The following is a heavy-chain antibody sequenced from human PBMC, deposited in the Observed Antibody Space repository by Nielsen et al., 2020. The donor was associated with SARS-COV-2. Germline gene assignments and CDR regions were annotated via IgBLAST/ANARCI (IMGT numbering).Heavy chain of an antibody. Sequence: SQTLSLTCVISGDSVSSNSVAWNWIRQSPSRGLEWLGRIYYRSKRFYEYSSSVRSRITIDPDTSKNQFSLYLNSVTSEDTAMYYCTRDPGYYHGMDVWGQGTTVIVSS. CDR1: GDSVSSNSVA. J-gene: IGHJ6*02. V-gene: IGHV6-1*01. CDR2: IYYRSKRFY. CDR3: TRDPGYYHGMDV.